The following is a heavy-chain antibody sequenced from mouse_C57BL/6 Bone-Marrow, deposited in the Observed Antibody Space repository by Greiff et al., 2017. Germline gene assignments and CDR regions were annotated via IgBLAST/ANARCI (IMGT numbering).Heavy chain of an antibody. D-gene: IGHD2-1*01. V-gene: IGHV1-62-2*01. CDR3: ARHQGNPAWFAY. CDR1: GYTFTEYT. CDR2: FYPGSGSI. J-gene: IGHJ3*01. Sequence: QVQLQQSGAELVKPGASVSLSCKASGYTFTEYTIHWVKQRSGQGLEWIGWFYPGSGSIKYNEKFTDMATLTANESSSTVYMELSRLTSEDAAVYFCARHQGNPAWFAYWGQGTLVTVSA.